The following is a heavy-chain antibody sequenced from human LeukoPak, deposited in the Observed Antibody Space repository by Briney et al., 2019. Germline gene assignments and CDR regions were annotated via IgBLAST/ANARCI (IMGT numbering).Heavy chain of an antibody. V-gene: IGHV3-30*01. CDR3: ARRSLVLVDYYGLDV. CDR1: GFTFSSYA. CDR2: ISYDGSIE. D-gene: IGHD3-10*01. Sequence: GGSLRLSCVASGFTFSSYAMHWVRQAPGKGLEWVAVISYDGSIESYADSVKGRFTISRDNSKNTLYLQMNSLRAEDTAVYSCARRSLVLVDYYGLDVWGQGTTVTVSS. J-gene: IGHJ6*02.